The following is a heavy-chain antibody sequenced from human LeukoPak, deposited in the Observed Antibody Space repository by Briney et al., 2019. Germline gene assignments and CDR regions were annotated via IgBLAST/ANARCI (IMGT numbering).Heavy chain of an antibody. J-gene: IGHJ6*03. Sequence: PSETLSLTCAVYGGSFSDYYWSWIRQPPGKGLEWIGEINHSGSTNYNPSLKSRVTISVDTSKNQFSLKLSSVTAADTVVYYCARAVPAATPTTITDYMDVWGKGTTVTVSS. CDR2: INHSGST. D-gene: IGHD2-2*01. CDR1: GGSFSDYY. CDR3: ARAVPAATPTTITDYMDV. V-gene: IGHV4-34*01.